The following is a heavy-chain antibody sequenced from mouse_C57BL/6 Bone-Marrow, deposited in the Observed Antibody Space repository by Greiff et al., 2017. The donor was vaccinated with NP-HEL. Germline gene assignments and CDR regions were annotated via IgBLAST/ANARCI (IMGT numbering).Heavy chain of an antibody. CDR3: ARSDYFATVRMDY. J-gene: IGHJ4*01. D-gene: IGHD1-1*01. V-gene: IGHV14-2*01. Sequence: VQLQQSGAELVKPWASVKLSCTASGFNITDYYMRWVKQRTEQGLEWIGRIDPEGGETKYAPKFQGMATITADTSSNTAYLQLSSLTSEDTASYYCARSDYFATVRMDYWGQGTSVTVSS. CDR1: GFNITDYY. CDR2: IDPEGGET.